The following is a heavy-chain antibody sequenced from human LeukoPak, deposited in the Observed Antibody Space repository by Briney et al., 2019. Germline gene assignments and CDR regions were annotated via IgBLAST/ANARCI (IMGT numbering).Heavy chain of an antibody. Sequence: GGSLRLSCAASGFTFSSYRMSWVRQAPGKGLEWVANIKQDGSEKYYVDSVKGRFTISRDNAKNSLYLQMNSLRAEDTAVYYCARDWYSYGYYYYYYMDVWGKGTTVTISS. J-gene: IGHJ6*03. CDR1: GFTFSSYR. D-gene: IGHD5-18*01. V-gene: IGHV3-7*01. CDR2: IKQDGSEK. CDR3: ARDWYSYGYYYYYYMDV.